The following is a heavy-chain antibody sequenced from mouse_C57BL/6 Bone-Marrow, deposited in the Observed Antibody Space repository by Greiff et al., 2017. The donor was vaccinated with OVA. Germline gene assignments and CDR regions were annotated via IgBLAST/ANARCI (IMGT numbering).Heavy chain of an antibody. J-gene: IGHJ4*01. D-gene: IGHD2-1*01. CDR2: IYPGSGSN. CDR1: GYTFTSYW. CDR3: ARIFYQGDAMDY. V-gene: IGHV1-55*01. Sequence: VQLQQPGAELVKPGASVKMSCKASGYTFTSYWITWVKQRPGQGLEWIGDIYPGSGSNNYNEKFKSKATLTVDTSSSTAFMQLRSLTSEVSAVYYCARIFYQGDAMDYWGQGTSVTVSS.